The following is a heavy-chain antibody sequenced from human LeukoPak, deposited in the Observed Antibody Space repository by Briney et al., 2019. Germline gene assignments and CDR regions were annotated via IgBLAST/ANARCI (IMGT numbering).Heavy chain of an antibody. CDR1: GFTFSSYW. Sequence: GGSLRLSCAPSGFTFSSYWMSWVGQARGKGREWVGYINQDGREKNYADSVKGGLTISRDNAKKTLYLQMNSLRAEETGVCYCARLITMIVVVTFDYWGQGTLVTVSS. CDR3: ARLITMIVVVTFDY. V-gene: IGHV3-7*01. D-gene: IGHD3-22*01. CDR2: INQDGREK. J-gene: IGHJ4*02.